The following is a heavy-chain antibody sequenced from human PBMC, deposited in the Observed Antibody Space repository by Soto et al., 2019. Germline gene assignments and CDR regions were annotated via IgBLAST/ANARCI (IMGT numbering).Heavy chain of an antibody. CDR2: ISYDGCIY. J-gene: IGHJ6*02. V-gene: IGHV3-30*18. D-gene: IGHD3-9*01. Sequence: GGSLRLSCAASGFTFSSYGMHWVRQAPGKGLEWVTVISYDGCIYYYADSVKGLFTISRDNSKYTLYLQINSLRAEDTAVYYCAKILLSVGYFDWLLAPSYYYGMDVWGQGTTVTVSS. CDR3: AKILLSVGYFDWLLAPSYYYGMDV. CDR1: GFTFSSYG.